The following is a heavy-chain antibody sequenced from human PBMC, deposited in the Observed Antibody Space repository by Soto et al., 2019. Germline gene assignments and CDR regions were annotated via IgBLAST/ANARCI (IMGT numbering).Heavy chain of an antibody. CDR3: VRATYFSDSSGYTRCFDY. J-gene: IGHJ4*02. V-gene: IGHV3-23*01. CDR2: ISGSSSGT. D-gene: IGHD3-22*01. CDR1: GFNFGAYA. Sequence: EARLLESGGGLIQPGGSLRLSCEASGFNFGAYAMSWVRQAPGKGLEWVSGISGSSSGTYYTDSVKGRFTISRDNSKNTVYLQMNSLKTEDTAVYYCVRATYFSDSSGYTRCFDYWGQGTLVTVSS.